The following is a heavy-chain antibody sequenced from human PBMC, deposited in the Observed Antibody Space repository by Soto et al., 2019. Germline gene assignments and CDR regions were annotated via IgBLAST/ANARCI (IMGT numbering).Heavy chain of an antibody. CDR1: GFTFSSYG. CDR2: IWYDGSNK. D-gene: IGHD2-15*01. Sequence: GGSLRLSCAASGFTFSSYGMHWVRQAPGKGLEWVAVIWYDGSNKYYADSVKGRFTISRDNSKNTLYLQMNSLRAEDTAVYYCASLDCSGGSCYSDYYYYYGMDVWGQGTTVTVS. V-gene: IGHV3-33*01. J-gene: IGHJ6*02. CDR3: ASLDCSGGSCYSDYYYYYGMDV.